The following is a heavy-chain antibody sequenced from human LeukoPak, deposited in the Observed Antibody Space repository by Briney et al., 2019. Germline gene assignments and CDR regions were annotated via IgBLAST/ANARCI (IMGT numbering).Heavy chain of an antibody. Sequence: SSETLSLTCTVSGGSISSYYWSWIRQPPGKGLEWIGYIYYSGSTNYNPSLKSRVTISVDTSKNQFSLKLSSVTAADTAVYYCARVRDFWSGYDYWGRGTLVTVSS. CDR1: GGSISSYY. V-gene: IGHV4-59*01. J-gene: IGHJ4*02. CDR2: IYYSGST. D-gene: IGHD3-3*01. CDR3: ARVRDFWSGYDY.